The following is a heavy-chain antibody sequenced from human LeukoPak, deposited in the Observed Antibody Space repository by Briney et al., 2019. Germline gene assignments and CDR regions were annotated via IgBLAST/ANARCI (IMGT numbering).Heavy chain of an antibody. V-gene: IGHV4-31*03. CDR2: IYYSGSA. D-gene: IGHD5-18*01. CDR1: GGSISSGGYY. J-gene: IGHJ4*02. CDR3: ARGVNNYGYGFYFDY. Sequence: SETLSLTCTVSGGSISSGGYYWSWIRQHPGKGLEWIGYIYYSGSAYYNPSLKSRVTISVDTSENQFSLKLTSVTAADTAVYFCARGVNNYGYGFYFDYWGQGTLVTVSS.